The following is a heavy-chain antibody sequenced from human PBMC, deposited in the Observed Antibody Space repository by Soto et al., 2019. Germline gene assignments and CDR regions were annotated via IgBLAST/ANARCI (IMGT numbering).Heavy chain of an antibody. J-gene: IGHJ2*01. D-gene: IGHD1-1*01. CDR1: GYDFTTYW. CDR2: IYPGDSDT. Sequence: GESLKISCKASGYDFTTYWIGWVRQMPGKGLEWMGIIYPGDSDTRYSPSVQGQVTISADKSISTVYLHWSSLKASDTAVYYCVRDPSRGNEWARYVDLWGRGTLVTVSS. CDR3: VRDPSRGNEWARYVDL. V-gene: IGHV5-51*01.